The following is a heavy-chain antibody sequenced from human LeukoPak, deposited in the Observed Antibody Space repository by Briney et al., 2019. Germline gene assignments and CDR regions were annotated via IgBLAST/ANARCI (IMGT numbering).Heavy chain of an antibody. Sequence: EAAVTVSFTASGYTFTVYYMHWVRQARGQGGEGVGWINPNSRGTTYAQKFQARVTMTRDTSISTAYMELSRLRSDDTAVYYCAIAIVGATIFDYWGRGTLVTVSS. V-gene: IGHV1-2*02. D-gene: IGHD1-26*01. CDR1: GYTFTVYY. CDR3: AIAIVGATIFDY. CDR2: INPNSRGT. J-gene: IGHJ4*02.